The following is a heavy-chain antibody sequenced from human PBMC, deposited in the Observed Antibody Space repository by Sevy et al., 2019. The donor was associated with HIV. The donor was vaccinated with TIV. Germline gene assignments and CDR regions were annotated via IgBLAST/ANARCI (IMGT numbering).Heavy chain of an antibody. V-gene: IGHV3-23*01. J-gene: IGHJ4*02. Sequence: GGSLRLSCAASGLTLTTTGMSWVRQAPGKGLEWVAGVTSDGTTYYADSVRDRFTVSRDNSKNKLYLQLNSLRADDTAVFYCAGGDRTMITDLDYWGQGTLVTVSS. D-gene: IGHD3-16*01. CDR2: VTSDGTT. CDR3: AGGDRTMITDLDY. CDR1: GLTLTTTG.